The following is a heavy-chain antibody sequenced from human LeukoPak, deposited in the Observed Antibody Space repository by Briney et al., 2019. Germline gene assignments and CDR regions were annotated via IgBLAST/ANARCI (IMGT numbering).Heavy chain of an antibody. CDR2: IVVGSGNT. CDR3: AADLKSRWSFDY. Sequence: GASVKVSCKASGFTFTSSAMQWVRQARGQRLEWIGWIVVGSGNTNYAQKFQERVTITRDMSTSTAYMELSSLRSVDTAVYYCAADLKSRWSFDYWGQGTLVTVSS. J-gene: IGHJ4*02. V-gene: IGHV1-58*02. D-gene: IGHD3-3*01. CDR1: GFTFTSSA.